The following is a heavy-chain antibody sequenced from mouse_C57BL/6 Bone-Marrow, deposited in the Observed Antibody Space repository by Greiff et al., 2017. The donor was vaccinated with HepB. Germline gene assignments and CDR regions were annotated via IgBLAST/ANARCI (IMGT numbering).Heavy chain of an antibody. Sequence: EVQLQQSGPELVKPGASVKMSCKASGYTFTDYNMHWVKQSHGKSLEWIGYINPNNGGTSYNQKFKGKATLTVNKSSSTAYMEIRSLTSEDSAVYYCAREGYYGSSSYYFDYWGQGTTLTVSS. J-gene: IGHJ2*01. CDR2: INPNNGGT. CDR3: AREGYYGSSSYYFDY. CDR1: GYTFTDYN. V-gene: IGHV1-22*01. D-gene: IGHD1-1*01.